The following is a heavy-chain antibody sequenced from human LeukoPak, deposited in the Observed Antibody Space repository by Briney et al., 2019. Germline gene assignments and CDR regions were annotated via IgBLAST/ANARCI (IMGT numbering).Heavy chain of an antibody. V-gene: IGHV3-30*18. CDR2: ISYDGSNQ. J-gene: IGHJ4*02. CDR3: AKGGYAVTKYYFDY. CDR1: GFSFSNYG. D-gene: IGHD3-16*01. Sequence: GGSLRLSCAASGFSFSNYGMNWVRQAPGKGLEWVAVISYDGSNQYYADSVKGRFTISRDNSKNTVYLQLSSLRADDTAVYYCAKGGYAVTKYYFDYWGQGTLVTVFS.